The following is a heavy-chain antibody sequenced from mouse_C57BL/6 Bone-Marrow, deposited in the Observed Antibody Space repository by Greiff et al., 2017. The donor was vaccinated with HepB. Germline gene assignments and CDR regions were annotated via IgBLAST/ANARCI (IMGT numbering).Heavy chain of an antibody. CDR2: IYWDDDK. D-gene: IGHD1-1*01. Sequence: QVQLKECGPGILQSSQTLSLTCSFSGFSLSTSGMGVSWIRQPSGKGLEWLAHIYWDDDKRYNPSLKSRLTISKDTSRNQVFLKITSVDTADTATYYCARTPFITTVVAHWYFDVWGTGTTVTVSS. CDR3: ARTPFITTVVAHWYFDV. J-gene: IGHJ1*03. CDR1: GFSLSTSGMG. V-gene: IGHV8-12*01.